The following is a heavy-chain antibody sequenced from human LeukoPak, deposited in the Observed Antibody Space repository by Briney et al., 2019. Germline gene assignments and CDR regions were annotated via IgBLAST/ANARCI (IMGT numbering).Heavy chain of an antibody. CDR3: AKDRYSSSWYWDY. CDR1: GFTFSSYA. V-gene: IGHV3-23*01. Sequence: GGSLRLSCAASGFTFSSYAMSWVRQAPGKGLEWVSAISGSGGGTYYADSAKGRFTISRDNSKNTLYLQMNSLRVEDTAVYYCAKDRYSSSWYWDYWGQGTLVTLSS. CDR2: ISGSGGGT. D-gene: IGHD6-13*01. J-gene: IGHJ4*02.